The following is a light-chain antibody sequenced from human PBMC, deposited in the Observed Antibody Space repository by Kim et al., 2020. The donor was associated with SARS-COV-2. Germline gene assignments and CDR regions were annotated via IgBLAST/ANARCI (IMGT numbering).Light chain of an antibody. Sequence: DIQMTQSPSSLSASVGDSVTITCQASQDITDYLNWYQHKPGQAPKLLISGASNLGTGVPARFSGGGFGTDFTFTIKSVQPEDFATYYCQQNDNVPITFGQGTRLEIK. CDR2: GAS. J-gene: IGKJ5*01. V-gene: IGKV1-33*01. CDR3: QQNDNVPIT. CDR1: QDITDY.